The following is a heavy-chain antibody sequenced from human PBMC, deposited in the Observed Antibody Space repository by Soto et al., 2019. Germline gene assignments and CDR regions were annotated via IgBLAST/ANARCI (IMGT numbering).Heavy chain of an antibody. J-gene: IGHJ5*02. CDR3: AREEGHIVNGWFDP. CDR2: ISYDGSNK. CDR1: GFTFSSYA. Sequence: QVQLVESGGGVVQPGRSLRLSCAASGFTFSSYAMHWVRQAPGKGLEWVAVISYDGSNKYCADSVKGRFTISRDNSKNTLYLQMNSLRAEDTAVYYCAREEGHIVNGWFDPWGQGTLVTVSS. V-gene: IGHV3-30-3*01. D-gene: IGHD2-21*01.